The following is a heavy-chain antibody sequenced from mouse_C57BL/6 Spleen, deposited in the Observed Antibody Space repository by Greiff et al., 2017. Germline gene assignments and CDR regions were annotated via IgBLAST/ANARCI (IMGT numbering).Heavy chain of an antibody. CDR3: ARDAMDD. CDR1: GYSITSGYY. CDR2: ISYDGSN. Sequence: ESGPGLVKPSQSLSLTCSVTGYSITSGYYWNWLRQFPGNKLEWMGYISYDGSNNYNPSLKNRISITRDTSKNQFFLKLNSVTTEDTATYYCARDAMDDWGQGTSVTVSS. J-gene: IGHJ4*01. V-gene: IGHV3-6*01.